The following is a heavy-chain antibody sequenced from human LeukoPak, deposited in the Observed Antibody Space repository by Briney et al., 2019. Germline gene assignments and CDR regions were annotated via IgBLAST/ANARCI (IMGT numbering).Heavy chain of an antibody. D-gene: IGHD1-26*01. CDR3: ARGVGATGDY. CDR1: GFTFSSNA. J-gene: IGHJ4*02. V-gene: IGHV3-23*01. Sequence: GGSLRLSCAASGFTFSSNAMNWVRQAPGKGLECVSTISDSGGSTYYADSVKGRFTISRDNSKNTLYLQMNSLRAEDTAVYYCARGVGATGDYWGQGTLVTVSS. CDR2: ISDSGGST.